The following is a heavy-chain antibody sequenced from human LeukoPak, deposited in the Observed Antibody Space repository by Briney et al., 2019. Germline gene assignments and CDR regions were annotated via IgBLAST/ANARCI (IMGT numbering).Heavy chain of an antibody. CDR3: ARDHSSSWYYGAFDI. J-gene: IGHJ3*02. Sequence: ASAKVSCKASGYTSTSYGISWVRQAPGQGLEWMGWISAYNGNTNYAQKLQGRVTMTTDTSTSTAYMELRSLRSDDTAVYYCARDHSSSWYYGAFDIWGQGTMVTVSS. V-gene: IGHV1-18*01. D-gene: IGHD6-13*01. CDR1: GYTSTSYG. CDR2: ISAYNGNT.